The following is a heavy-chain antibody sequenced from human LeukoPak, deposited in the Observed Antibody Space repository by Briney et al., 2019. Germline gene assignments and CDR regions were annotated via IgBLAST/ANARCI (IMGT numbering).Heavy chain of an antibody. Sequence: GGSLRLSCAASGFTFSGSALHWVRQASGKGLEWVGRIRSKANSYATAYAASVKGRFTISRDDSKNTAYLQMNSLETEDTAVYYCTSSWVAGTDYWSQGTLVTVSS. J-gene: IGHJ4*02. D-gene: IGHD6-19*01. CDR3: TSSWVAGTDY. V-gene: IGHV3-73*01. CDR1: GFTFSGSA. CDR2: IRSKANSYAT.